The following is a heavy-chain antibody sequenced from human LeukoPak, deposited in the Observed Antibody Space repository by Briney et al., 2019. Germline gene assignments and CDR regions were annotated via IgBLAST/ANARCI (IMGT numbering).Heavy chain of an antibody. V-gene: IGHV1-69*05. CDR3: ASDGYSSSWYAFDI. D-gene: IGHD6-13*01. Sequence: ASVKVSCKASVGTFSSYAISWVRQAPGQGLEWMGRIIPIFGTANYAQKFQGRVTITTDTSTSTAYMELSSLRSEDTAVYYCASDGYSSSWYAFDIWGQGTMVTVSS. J-gene: IGHJ3*02. CDR2: IIPIFGTA. CDR1: VGTFSSYA.